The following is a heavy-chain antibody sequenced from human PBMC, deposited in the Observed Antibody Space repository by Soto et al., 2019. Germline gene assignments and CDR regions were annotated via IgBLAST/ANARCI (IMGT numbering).Heavy chain of an antibody. V-gene: IGHV4-59*01. CDR2: IYYSGST. J-gene: IGHJ4*02. D-gene: IGHD6-13*01. Sequence: SETLSLTCTVSGGSISSYYWSWIRQPPGKGLEWIGYIYYSGSTNYNPSLKSRVTISVDTSKNQFSLKLSSVTAADTAVYYCARAHSSSWYIPNYWGQGTLVTVSA. CDR3: ARAHSSSWYIPNY. CDR1: GGSISSYY.